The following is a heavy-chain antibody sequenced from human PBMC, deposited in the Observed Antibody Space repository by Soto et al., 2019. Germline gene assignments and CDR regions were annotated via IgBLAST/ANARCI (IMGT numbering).Heavy chain of an antibody. J-gene: IGHJ4*02. Sequence: EVHLLQSGGGLVQPGGSLRLSCAASGFTFSSFAMTWVRQAPGAGLEWVSALTPGGETTYYIASVRGRFTISRDNARDTLYLQMNSLTAADTAVYYCAKDSPVSGTDQDLDYWGQGTLVTVSS. CDR1: GFTFSSFA. D-gene: IGHD1-26*01. CDR3: AKDSPVSGTDQDLDY. V-gene: IGHV3-23*01. CDR2: LTPGGETT.